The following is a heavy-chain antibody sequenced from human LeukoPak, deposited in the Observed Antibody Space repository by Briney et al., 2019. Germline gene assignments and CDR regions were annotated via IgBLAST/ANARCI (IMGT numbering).Heavy chain of an antibody. CDR1: GFTFISYA. V-gene: IGHV3-23*01. D-gene: IGHD6-13*01. CDR3: AKGGQQLVRYGMDV. Sequence: GGSLRLSCAASGFTFISYAMSWVRPAPGKGLEWVSAISGSGGRTYYADSVKGRFTISRDNSKNTLYLQMNSLRAEETAVYYCAKGGQQLVRYGMDVWGQGTTVTVSS. J-gene: IGHJ6*02. CDR2: ISGSGGRT.